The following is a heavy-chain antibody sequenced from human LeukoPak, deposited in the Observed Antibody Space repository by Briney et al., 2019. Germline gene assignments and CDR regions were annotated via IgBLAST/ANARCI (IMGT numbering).Heavy chain of an antibody. J-gene: IGHJ6*03. CDR1: GYTFTNYG. CDR2: ISAYNGNT. Sequence: ASVKVSCKASGYTFTNYGISWVRQAPGQGLEWMGWISAYNGNTNYAQKLQGRVTMTTDTSTTTAYMELRSLRSDDTAVYYCARDGYSYSSRWYLRNDYYYMDVWGKGTTVTVSS. CDR3: ARDGYSYSSRWYLRNDYYYMDV. D-gene: IGHD6-13*01. V-gene: IGHV1-18*01.